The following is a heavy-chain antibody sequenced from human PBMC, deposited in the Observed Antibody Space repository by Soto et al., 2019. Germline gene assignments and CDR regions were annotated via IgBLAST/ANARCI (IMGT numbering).Heavy chain of an antibody. Sequence: QVQLVESGGGVVQPGRSLRLSCAASGFTFSSYGMHWVRQAPGKGLEWVAVIWYDGSNKYYADSVKGRFTISRDNSKNTRYLQMNSLRAEDTAVYYCARTRSGQNWYFDLWGRGTLVTVSS. CDR3: ARTRSGQNWYFDL. CDR2: IWYDGSNK. V-gene: IGHV3-33*01. J-gene: IGHJ2*01. D-gene: IGHD6-19*01. CDR1: GFTFSSYG.